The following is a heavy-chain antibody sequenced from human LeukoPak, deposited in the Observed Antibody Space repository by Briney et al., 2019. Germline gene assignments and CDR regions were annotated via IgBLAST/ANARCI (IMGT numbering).Heavy chain of an antibody. CDR3: ARVKWDDSSSWYFDY. J-gene: IGHJ4*02. Sequence: ASVKVSCKASGYTFTSYYMHWVRQAPGQGLEWKAIINPSGGSTSYAQKFQGRVTMTRDTSTSTVYMELTSLTSDDTALYYCARVKWDDSSSWYFDYWGQGTLVTVSS. V-gene: IGHV1-46*01. D-gene: IGHD6-13*01. CDR2: INPSGGST. CDR1: GYTFTSYY.